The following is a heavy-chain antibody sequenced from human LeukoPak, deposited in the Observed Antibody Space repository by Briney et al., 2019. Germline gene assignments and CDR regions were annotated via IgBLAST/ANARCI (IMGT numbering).Heavy chain of an antibody. Sequence: PSETLSLTCSVYGVFLSDYYWSWIRQPPGKGLEWIGEIDHNGGTKYNPSLKGRVTISVDTSENQFSLNLRSVTAADTAVYYCARIRCGRSSAICYNHWGQGTLVTVSS. V-gene: IGHV4-34*01. J-gene: IGHJ5*02. CDR1: GVFLSDYY. CDR3: ARIRCGRSSAICYNH. CDR2: IDHNGGT. D-gene: IGHD2-2*02.